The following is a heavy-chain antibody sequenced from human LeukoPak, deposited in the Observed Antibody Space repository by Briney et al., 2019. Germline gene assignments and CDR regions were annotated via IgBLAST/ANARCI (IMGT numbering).Heavy chain of an antibody. CDR1: GYTFTSYG. CDR2: ISAYNGNT. V-gene: IGHV1-18*01. CDR3: ARADYSNFRRTLYYFDY. Sequence: ASVKVSCKASGYTFTSYGITWVRQAPGQGLEWMGWISAYNGNTNYAQKLQGRVTMTTDTSTSTAYMELRSLRSDDTAVYYCARADYSNFRRTLYYFDYWGQGTLVTVSS. J-gene: IGHJ4*02. D-gene: IGHD4-11*01.